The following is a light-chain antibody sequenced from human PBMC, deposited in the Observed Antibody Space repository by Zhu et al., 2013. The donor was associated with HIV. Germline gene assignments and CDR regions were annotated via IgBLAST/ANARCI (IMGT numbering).Light chain of an antibody. CDR2: AAS. Sequence: DIQLTQSPSFLSASIGDRVTITCRASQVINTYLAWYQHEPGKAPRLLIYAASTLQTGVPSRFSGSGSGTEFTLTISSLQPEDFATYYCLQHNGYPRTFGQGTKVEIK. V-gene: IGKV1-9*01. CDR1: QVINTY. CDR3: LQHNGYPRT. J-gene: IGKJ1*01.